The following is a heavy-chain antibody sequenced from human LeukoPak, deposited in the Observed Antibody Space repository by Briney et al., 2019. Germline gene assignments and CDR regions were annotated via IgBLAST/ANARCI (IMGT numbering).Heavy chain of an antibody. Sequence: SETLSLTCTVSGGSTSSSSYYWSWIRQPPGKGLEWIGSIYYGVSTYYYPSLNSRVTIYVHTSKNQFSLKLSSETAADTGVYYCVRDRELADSGQGILVTVSS. V-gene: IGHV4-39*02. CDR2: IYYGVST. J-gene: IGHJ4*02. CDR1: GGSTSSSSYY. CDR3: VRDRELAD. D-gene: IGHD1-1*01.